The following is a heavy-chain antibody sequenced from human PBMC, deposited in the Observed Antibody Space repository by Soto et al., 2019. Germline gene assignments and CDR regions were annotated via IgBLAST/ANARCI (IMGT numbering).Heavy chain of an antibody. CDR1: GGTFSTYT. D-gene: IGHD6-19*01. CDR2: IIPILGIA. V-gene: IGHV1-69*08. J-gene: IGHJ3*01. Sequence: QVQLVQSGAEVKKPGSSVKVSCKASGGTFSTYTISWVRQAPGQGLEWMGRIIPILGIANYAQKFQGRVTITADKSTSTAYMELSSLRSEDTAVYYCARELEVAVVGIPWGQGTMVTVSS. CDR3: ARELEVAVVGIP.